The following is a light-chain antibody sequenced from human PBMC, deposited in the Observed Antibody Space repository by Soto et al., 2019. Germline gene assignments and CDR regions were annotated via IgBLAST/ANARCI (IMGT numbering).Light chain of an antibody. CDR1: QGINNF. Sequence: DLPLTQSPSFLSASVGDRVTITCRASQGINNFLAWYQQKPGKAPKLLIYAASTLQSGVPSRFSGSGSGTDSTLTISSLQPEDFASYHCQHLNSFPYSFGQGTKLEIK. CDR3: QHLNSFPYS. J-gene: IGKJ2*01. CDR2: AAS. V-gene: IGKV1-9*01.